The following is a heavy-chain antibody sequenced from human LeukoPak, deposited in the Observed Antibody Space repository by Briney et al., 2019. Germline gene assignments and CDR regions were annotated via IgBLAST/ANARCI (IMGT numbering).Heavy chain of an antibody. CDR1: GGSFSGYY. J-gene: IGHJ4*02. Sequence: LETLSLTCAVYGGSFSGYYWSWIRQPPGKGLEWIGEINHSGSTNHNPSLKSRVTISVDTSKNQFSLKLSSVTAADTAVYYCARGGMVRGVIHDYWGQGTLVTVSS. V-gene: IGHV4-34*01. D-gene: IGHD3-10*01. CDR2: INHSGST. CDR3: ARGGMVRGVIHDY.